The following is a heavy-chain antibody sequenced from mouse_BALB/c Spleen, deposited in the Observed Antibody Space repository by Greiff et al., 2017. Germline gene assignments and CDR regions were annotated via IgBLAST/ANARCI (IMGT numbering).Heavy chain of an antibody. Sequence: EVQLQQSGAELVKPGASVKLSCTASGFNIKDTYMHWVKQRPEQGLEWIGRIDPANGNTKYDPKFQGKATITADTSSNTAYLQLSSLTSEDTAVYYCASSENYYGSYAWFAYWGQGTLVTVSA. CDR3: ASSENYYGSYAWFAY. CDR2: IDPANGNT. D-gene: IGHD2-1*01. J-gene: IGHJ3*01. V-gene: IGHV14-3*02. CDR1: GFNIKDTY.